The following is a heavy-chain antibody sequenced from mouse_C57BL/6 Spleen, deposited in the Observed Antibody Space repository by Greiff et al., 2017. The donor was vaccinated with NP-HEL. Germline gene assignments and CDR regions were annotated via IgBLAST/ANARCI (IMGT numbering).Heavy chain of an antibody. CDR1: GYAFSSSW. J-gene: IGHJ3*01. V-gene: IGHV1-82*01. CDR3: AREEYYDYDGSWFAY. Sequence: QVHVKQSGPELVKPGASVKISCKASGYAFSSSWMNWVKQRPGKGLEWIGRIYPGDGDTNYNGKFKGKATLTADKSSSTAYMQLSSLTSEDSAVYFCAREEYYDYDGSWFAYWGQGTLVTVSA. D-gene: IGHD2-4*01. CDR2: IYPGDGDT.